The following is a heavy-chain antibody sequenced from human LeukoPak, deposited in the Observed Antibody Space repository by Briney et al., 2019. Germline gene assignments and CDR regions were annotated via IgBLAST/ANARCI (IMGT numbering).Heavy chain of an antibody. CDR1: GGSISSSNYY. D-gene: IGHD2-21*02. CDR2: INHSGST. Sequence: SETLSLTCTVSGGSISSSNYYWGWIRQPPGKGLEWIGEINHSGSTNNNPSLKSRVTISVDTSKNQFSLKMSSVTAADTAVYYCARGLSAIVHWGQGTLVTVSS. J-gene: IGHJ4*02. CDR3: ARGLSAIVH. V-gene: IGHV4-39*07.